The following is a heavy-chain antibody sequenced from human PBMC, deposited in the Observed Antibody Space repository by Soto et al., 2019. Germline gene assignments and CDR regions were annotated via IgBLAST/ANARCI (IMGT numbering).Heavy chain of an antibody. V-gene: IGHV1-69*04. Sequence: ASVKVSCKASGGTFSTYTITWVRQAPGQGLEWMGRIIPVIGIINYAQKFQGRVTISADKFTGTAYMELTGLRSDDTAVYYCAGDPDSHYNDSHASSYPWGQGTLVTVSS. CDR2: IIPVIGII. J-gene: IGHJ5*02. CDR1: GGTFSTYT. CDR3: AGDPDSHYNDSHASSYP. D-gene: IGHD4-4*01.